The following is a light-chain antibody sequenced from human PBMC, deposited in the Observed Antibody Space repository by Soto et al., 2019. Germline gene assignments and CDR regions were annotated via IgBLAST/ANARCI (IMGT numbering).Light chain of an antibody. CDR1: QSVSRY. CDR3: QQRSNWVS. CDR2: DAS. V-gene: IGKV3-11*01. J-gene: IGKJ4*01. Sequence: EVVLTQSPATLSLSPVERATLSCRASQSVSRYLAWYQQKPGQAPRLLIYDASNRATGIPARFSGSGSGTDLTLTISSLEPEDFAIYYCQQRSNWVSFGGGTKVDI.